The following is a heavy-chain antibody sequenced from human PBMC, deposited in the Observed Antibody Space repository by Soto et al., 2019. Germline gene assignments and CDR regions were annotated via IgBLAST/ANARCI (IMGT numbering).Heavy chain of an antibody. CDR3: ARGTILGYCSSTSCPDGTLYYYYGVDV. CDR2: INPSGGST. D-gene: IGHD2-2*01. CDR1: GYTFTSYY. J-gene: IGHJ6*02. Sequence: ASVKVSCKASGYTFTSYYMHWVRQAPGQGLEWMGIINPSGGSTSYAQKFQGRVTMTRDTSTSTVYMELSSLRSEDTAVYYCARGTILGYCSSTSCPDGTLYYYYGVDVWGQGTTVTVSS. V-gene: IGHV1-46*03.